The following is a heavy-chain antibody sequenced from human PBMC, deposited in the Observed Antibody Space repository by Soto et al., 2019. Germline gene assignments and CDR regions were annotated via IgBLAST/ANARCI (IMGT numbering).Heavy chain of an antibody. J-gene: IGHJ6*03. D-gene: IGHD3-16*01. CDR1: GFTFSSYA. V-gene: IGHV3-23*01. Sequence: EVQLLESGGGLVQPGGSLRLSCAASGFTFSSYAMSWVRQAPGKGLEWVSAISGSGGSTYYADSVKGRFTISRDNSKNTLYLQMNSLRAEDTALYYCAMAGGSGLSFYYYMDVWGKGTTVTVSS. CDR2: ISGSGGST. CDR3: AMAGGSGLSFYYYMDV.